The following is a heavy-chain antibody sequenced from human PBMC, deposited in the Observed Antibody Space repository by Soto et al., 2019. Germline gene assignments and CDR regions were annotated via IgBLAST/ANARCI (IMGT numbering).Heavy chain of an antibody. CDR2: IYWDDDK. J-gene: IGHJ6*02. Sequence: GSGPTLVNPTQTLTLTCTFSGFSLSTSGVGVGWIRQPPGKALEWLALIYWDDDKRYSLSLKSRLTITKDTSKNQVVFTMTNMDPVDTATYYCAHQYDILTGQYGYYYYGMDVWGQGTTVTVSS. CDR3: AHQYDILTGQYGYYYYGMDV. CDR1: GFSLSTSGVG. D-gene: IGHD3-9*01. V-gene: IGHV2-5*02.